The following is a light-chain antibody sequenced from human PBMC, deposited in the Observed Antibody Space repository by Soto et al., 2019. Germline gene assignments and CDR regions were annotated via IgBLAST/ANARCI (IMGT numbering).Light chain of an antibody. Sequence: EIVLTQSPGTLSLSVGERATLSCRASQSVSGYLAWYQQTPGQAPRLLIYDASNRATGIPDRFSGSGSGTDFTLTINRLEPEDFTVYYCQHYGSSPLTFGGGTTVDIK. J-gene: IGKJ4*01. CDR2: DAS. V-gene: IGKV3-20*01. CDR1: QSVSGY. CDR3: QHYGSSPLT.